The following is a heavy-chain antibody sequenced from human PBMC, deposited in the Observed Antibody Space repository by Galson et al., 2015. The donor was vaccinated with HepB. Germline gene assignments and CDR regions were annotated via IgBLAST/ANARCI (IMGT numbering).Heavy chain of an antibody. CDR2: IYSGGST. Sequence: SLRLSCAASGFTVSSKYLSWVRQAPGKGLEWVSVIYSGGSTYYADSVKGRFTISRDNSKNTLYLQMNSLRAEDTAVYYCARGTIAAAGFDYWGQGTLVTVSS. CDR1: GFTVSSKY. CDR3: ARGTIAAAGFDY. D-gene: IGHD6-13*01. J-gene: IGHJ4*02. V-gene: IGHV3-53*05.